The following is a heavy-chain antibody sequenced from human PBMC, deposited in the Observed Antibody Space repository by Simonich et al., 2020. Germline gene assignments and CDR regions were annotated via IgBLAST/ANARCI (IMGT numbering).Heavy chain of an antibody. V-gene: IGHV4-39*01. Sequence: QLQLQESGPGLVKPSETLSLTCTVSGGSISSSIYYWGWIRQPPGKGLEWIGSIYYSGSTYYNPSLKSRVTISVDTSKNQFSLKLSSVTAADTAVYYCARRGYCSSTSCYDAFDIWGQGTMVTVSS. J-gene: IGHJ3*02. CDR3: ARRGYCSSTSCYDAFDI. D-gene: IGHD2-2*01. CDR2: IYYSGST. CDR1: GGSISSSIYY.